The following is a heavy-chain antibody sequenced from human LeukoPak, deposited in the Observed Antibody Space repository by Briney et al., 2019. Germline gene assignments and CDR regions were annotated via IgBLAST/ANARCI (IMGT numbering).Heavy chain of an antibody. Sequence: GGSLRLSCAVSGFTFSNAWMSWVRQAPGKGLEWVGRIKSKTDGWTTDYAAPVKGRFTIPRDDSKNTLYLQTNSLKTEDTAVYCTTAPIGFTMVRGLIITDFWGQGTLVTVSS. V-gene: IGHV3-15*01. CDR3: TTAPIGFTMVRGLIITDF. CDR1: GFTFSNAW. CDR2: IKSKTDGWTT. J-gene: IGHJ4*02. D-gene: IGHD3-10*01.